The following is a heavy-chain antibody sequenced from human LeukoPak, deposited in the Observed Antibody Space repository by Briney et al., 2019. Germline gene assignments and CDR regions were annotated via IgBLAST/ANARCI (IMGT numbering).Heavy chain of an antibody. CDR1: GYTFTDYH. J-gene: IGHJ4*02. D-gene: IGHD3-10*01. CDR3: TRGGSTSGTSSGFYF. V-gene: IGHV1-2*02. CDR2: INPASGAT. Sequence: ASVTVSCRASGYTFTDYHVHWVRQAPGQGLEWMGWINPASGATGYAQNFQGRVTMTSDTSINTASVDLSRLGSEATAVYYCTRGGSTSGTSSGFYFWGQGTQVTVSS.